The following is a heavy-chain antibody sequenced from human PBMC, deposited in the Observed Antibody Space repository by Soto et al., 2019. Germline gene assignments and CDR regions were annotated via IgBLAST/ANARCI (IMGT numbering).Heavy chain of an antibody. J-gene: IGHJ6*02. Sequence: GGSLRLSCAASGFTFSSYDMHWVRQATGKGLEWVSAIGTAGDTYYPGSVKGRFTISRENAKNSLYLQMNSLRDEDTAVYYCARGGRNYCISTSCYVYYYVMDVWGQGTTVTVSS. D-gene: IGHD2-2*01. CDR1: GFTFSSYD. V-gene: IGHV3-13*01. CDR2: IGTAGDT. CDR3: ARGGRNYCISTSCYVYYYVMDV.